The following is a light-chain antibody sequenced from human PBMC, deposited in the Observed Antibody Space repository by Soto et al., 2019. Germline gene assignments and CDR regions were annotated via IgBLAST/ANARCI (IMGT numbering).Light chain of an antibody. V-gene: IGKV1-8*01. J-gene: IGKJ5*01. Sequence: AIRMTQSPSSFSASTGDRVTITCRASQGISSYLAWYQQKPGKAPKLLIYAASTLQSGVPSRFSGSGSGTEFTLTISSLQPEDFALYYCQQYGGSPITFGQGTRLEIK. CDR3: QQYGGSPIT. CDR2: AAS. CDR1: QGISSY.